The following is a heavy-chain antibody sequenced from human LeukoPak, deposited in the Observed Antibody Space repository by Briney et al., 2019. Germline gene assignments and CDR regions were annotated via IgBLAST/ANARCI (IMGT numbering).Heavy chain of an antibody. J-gene: IGHJ4*02. CDR3: AASSGYYRRFDY. V-gene: IGHV4-59*01. Sequence: SETLSLTCTVSGGSISSYYWSWIRQAPGKGLEWIGYIYYSGSTNYNPSLKSRVTISVDTSKNQFSLKLSSVTAADTAVYYCAASSGYYRRFDYWGQGTLVTVSS. D-gene: IGHD3-22*01. CDR2: IYYSGST. CDR1: GGSISSYY.